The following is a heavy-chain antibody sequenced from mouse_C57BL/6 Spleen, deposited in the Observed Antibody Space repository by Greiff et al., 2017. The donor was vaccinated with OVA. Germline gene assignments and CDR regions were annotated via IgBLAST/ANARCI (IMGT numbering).Heavy chain of an antibody. J-gene: IGHJ4*01. CDR1: GFSFTTYA. Sequence: EVQRVESGGGLVQPKGSLKLSCAASGFSFTTYAMNWVRQAPGKGLEWVARIRSKSNNYATYYADAVKDRFTISRDDSESMLYLQMNNVKTEDTAVNYCVRHVGKGYAMDYWGQGTSVTVSS. V-gene: IGHV10-1*01. CDR3: VRHVGKGYAMDY. D-gene: IGHD2-1*01. CDR2: IRSKSNNYAT.